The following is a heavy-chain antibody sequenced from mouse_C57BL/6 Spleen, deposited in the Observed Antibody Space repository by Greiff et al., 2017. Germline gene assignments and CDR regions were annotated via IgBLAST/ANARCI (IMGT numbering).Heavy chain of an antibody. CDR1: GFSLTSYG. CDR2: IWSGGST. J-gene: IGHJ1*03. Sequence: VQLQQSGPGLVQPSQSLSITCTVSGFSLTSYGVHWVRQSPGKGLEWLGVIWSGGSTDYNAAVISRLSISKDNSKSQVFFKMNSLQADDTAIYYCARNGGNYWYFDVWGTGTTVTVSS. CDR3: ARNGGNYWYFDV. V-gene: IGHV2-2*01. D-gene: IGHD2-1*01.